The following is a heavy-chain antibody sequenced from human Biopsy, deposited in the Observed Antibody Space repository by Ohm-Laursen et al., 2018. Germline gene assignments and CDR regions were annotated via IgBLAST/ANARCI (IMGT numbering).Heavy chain of an antibody. Sequence: SDTLSLTCAVYGGSFNGYFWSWIRQPPGKGLEWIGDITQSGSTNYSPFLKSRVTISVDTAKKQFSLSLRSVTAADTAVYYCARVPLPGIGAAYQGRFLYGMDVWGQGTTVSVSS. CDR3: ARVPLPGIGAAYQGRFLYGMDV. D-gene: IGHD6-13*01. V-gene: IGHV4-34*01. J-gene: IGHJ6*02. CDR2: ITQSGST. CDR1: GGSFNGYF.